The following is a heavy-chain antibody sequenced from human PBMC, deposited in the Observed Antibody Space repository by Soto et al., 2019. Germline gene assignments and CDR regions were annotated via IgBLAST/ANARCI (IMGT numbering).Heavy chain of an antibody. Sequence: QVQLVQSGAAVKKPGASVKVSCKASGYTFTDYYVHWVRQAPGQGLEWMGWINPNSGGTKSAQKFQGRVTMTRETSISTAYMELSRLRSDDTAVYYCARRKGDYYDSSGYHYYFDYWGQGTLVTVSS. CDR1: GYTFTDYY. CDR3: ARRKGDYYDSSGYHYYFDY. D-gene: IGHD3-22*01. V-gene: IGHV1-2*02. CDR2: INPNSGGT. J-gene: IGHJ4*02.